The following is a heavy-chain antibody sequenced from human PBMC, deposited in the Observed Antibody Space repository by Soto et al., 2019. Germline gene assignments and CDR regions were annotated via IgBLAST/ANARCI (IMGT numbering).Heavy chain of an antibody. CDR3: ARHNYGSGSTYFDY. D-gene: IGHD3-10*01. CDR2: IYYSGST. V-gene: IGHV4-59*08. CDR1: GGSISSYY. Sequence: QVQLQESGPGLVKPSETLSLTCTVSGGSISSYYWSWIRQPPGKGLEWIGHIYYSGSTNYNPSLKSRVTISVDTSKNQFSLKLNSMIAADTAVYYCARHNYGSGSTYFDYWGQGTLVTVSS. J-gene: IGHJ4*02.